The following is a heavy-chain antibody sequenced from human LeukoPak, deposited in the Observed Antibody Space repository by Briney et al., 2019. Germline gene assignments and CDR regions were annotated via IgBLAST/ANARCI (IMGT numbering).Heavy chain of an antibody. J-gene: IGHJ4*02. V-gene: IGHV3-20*04. CDR1: GFTFVDYG. CDR3: ARGYGSGEDGDY. Sequence: TGGSLRLSCAASGFTFVDYGMSWVRQAPGKGLEWVSGINWNGGSTGYADSLKGRFTISRDNAKNSLYLQMNSLRAEDTALYYCARGYGSGEDGDYWGQGTLVTVSS. CDR2: INWNGGST. D-gene: IGHD3-10*01.